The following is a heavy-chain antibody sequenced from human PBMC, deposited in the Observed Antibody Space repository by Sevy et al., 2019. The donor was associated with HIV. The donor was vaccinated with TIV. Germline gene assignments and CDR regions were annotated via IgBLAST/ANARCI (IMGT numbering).Heavy chain of an antibody. D-gene: IGHD2-2*01. CDR1: GYTFTSYG. J-gene: IGHJ6*02. CDR3: ARDPCSSTSCLDTYYYYYYGMDV. V-gene: IGHV1-18*01. CDR2: ISAYNGNT. Sequence: ASVKVSCKASGYTFTSYGISWVRQAPGQGLEWMGWISAYNGNTNYAQKLQGRVTMTTDTSTSTAFMELRSLRSDDTAVYYCARDPCSSTSCLDTYYYYYYGMDVWGQGTTVTVSS.